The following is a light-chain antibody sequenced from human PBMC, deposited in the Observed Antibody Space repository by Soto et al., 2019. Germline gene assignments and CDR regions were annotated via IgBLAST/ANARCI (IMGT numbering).Light chain of an antibody. CDR1: SADVGGYNY. CDR3: SSYAGSSSFVL. Sequence: QSALTQSPAAPGSPGQSVTISCVGTSADVGGYNYVSWYQQHPGKAPKLMIYEVSKRPSGVPDRFSGSKSGSTASLTVSGLQSEDEADYYCSSYAGSSSFVLFGGGTKLTVL. V-gene: IGLV2-8*01. J-gene: IGLJ2*01. CDR2: EVS.